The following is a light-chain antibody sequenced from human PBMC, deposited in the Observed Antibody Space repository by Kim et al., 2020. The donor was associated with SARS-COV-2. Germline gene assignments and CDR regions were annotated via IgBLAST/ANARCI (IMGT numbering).Light chain of an antibody. CDR2: EVS. CDR3: CSYAGSYTFYV. Sequence: QSVTISCTGTSSDVGGYNYVSWYQQHPGKAPKLMIYEVSKRPSGVPDRFSGSKSGNTASLTISGLQAEDEADYYCCSYAGSYTFYVFGTGTKVTVL. CDR1: SSDVGGYNY. V-gene: IGLV2-11*01. J-gene: IGLJ1*01.